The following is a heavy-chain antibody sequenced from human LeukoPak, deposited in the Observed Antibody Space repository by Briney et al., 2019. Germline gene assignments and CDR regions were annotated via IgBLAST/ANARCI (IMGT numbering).Heavy chain of an antibody. V-gene: IGHV4-59*01. J-gene: IGHJ4*02. CDR2: IYYSGST. CDR1: GGSISSYY. Sequence: PSETLSLTCTVSGGSISSYYWSWIRQPPGKGLEWIGYIYYSGSTNYNPSPKSRVTISVDTSKNQFSLKLSSVTAADTAVYYCARGERGYSGYGDWGQGTLVTVSS. D-gene: IGHD5-12*01. CDR3: ARGERGYSGYGD.